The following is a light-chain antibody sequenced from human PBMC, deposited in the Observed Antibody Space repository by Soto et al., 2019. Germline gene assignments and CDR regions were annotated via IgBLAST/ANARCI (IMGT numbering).Light chain of an antibody. Sequence: EIVMTQSPATLSVSPGERATLSCRASQSVSSNLAWYQQKPGQAPRLLIYGASTRATGIPARFSGSGSGTEFTLTISSLQPEDFAVYYCLQDYNLPITFGQGTRLEIK. CDR1: QSVSSN. CDR2: GAS. J-gene: IGKJ5*01. V-gene: IGKV3-15*01. CDR3: LQDYNLPIT.